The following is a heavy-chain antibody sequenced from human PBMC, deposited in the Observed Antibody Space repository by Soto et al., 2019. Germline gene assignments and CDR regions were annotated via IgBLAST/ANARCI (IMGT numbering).Heavy chain of an antibody. CDR2: ISTYNVNT. J-gene: IGHJ5*02. Sequence: ASVKVSCKASGCTFTNYGINWVRQAPGQGLEWMGWISTYNVNTYYAQKFKGRATLTTDTSTNTAYMELRSLTSDDTAVYYCARALTVTTSLDLWGLGTLVTVSS. CDR3: ARALTVTTSLDL. D-gene: IGHD4-17*01. CDR1: GCTFTNYG. V-gene: IGHV1-18*04.